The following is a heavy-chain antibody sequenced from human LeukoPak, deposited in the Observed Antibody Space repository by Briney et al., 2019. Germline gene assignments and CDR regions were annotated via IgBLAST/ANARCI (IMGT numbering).Heavy chain of an antibody. CDR2: INHSGST. Sequence: SQTLSLTCTVSGGSICSGGYYWSWIRQPPGKGLEWIGEINHSGSTNYNPSLKSRVTISVDTSKNQFSLKLSSVTAADTAVYYCARVWDDFWSGYLYYFDYWGQGTLVTVSS. D-gene: IGHD3-3*01. CDR1: GGSICSGGYY. V-gene: IGHV4-30-2*01. J-gene: IGHJ4*02. CDR3: ARVWDDFWSGYLYYFDY.